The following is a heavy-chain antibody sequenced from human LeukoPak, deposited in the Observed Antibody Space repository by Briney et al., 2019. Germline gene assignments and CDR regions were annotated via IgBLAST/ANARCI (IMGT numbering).Heavy chain of an antibody. CDR1: GGTFSSYT. Sequence: GASVKVSCKASGGTFSSYTISWVRQAPGQGLEWMGRIIPILGIANYAQKFQGRVTITADKSTSTAYMELSSLRSEDTAVYYCARCPLIMIPSAFDIWGQGTMVTVSS. CDR2: IIPILGIA. CDR3: ARCPLIMIPSAFDI. V-gene: IGHV1-69*02. J-gene: IGHJ3*02. D-gene: IGHD3-16*01.